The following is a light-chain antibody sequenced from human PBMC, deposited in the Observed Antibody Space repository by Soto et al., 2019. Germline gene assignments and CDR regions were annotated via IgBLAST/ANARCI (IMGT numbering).Light chain of an antibody. CDR2: GAS. CDR3: HQYGSSPLPGGSPLP. V-gene: IGKV3-20*01. CDR1: QSVSGDY. Sequence: ENVLTQSPGTLSLSPGERATLSCRASQSVSGDYLAWYQHKPGQAPRLLIYGASSRATGIADRFSGSGSGTDFTLTISRLEPEDFAVYYCHQYGSSPLPGGSPLPFGGGTKVEIK. J-gene: IGKJ4*01.